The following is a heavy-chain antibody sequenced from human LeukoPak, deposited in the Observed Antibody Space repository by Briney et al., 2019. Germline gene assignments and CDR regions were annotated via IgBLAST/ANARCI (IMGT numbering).Heavy chain of an antibody. J-gene: IGHJ6*02. V-gene: IGHV3-21*01. CDR3: ARDKNYDFWSGYYGGVDYYYCGMDV. CDR1: GFTFSSYS. CDR2: ISSSSSYI. Sequence: GGSLRLSCAASGFTFSSYSMNWVRQAPGKGLEWVSSISSSSSYIYYADSVKGRFTISRDNAKNSLYLQMNSLRAEDTAVYYCARDKNYDFWSGYYGGVDYYYCGMDVWGQGTTVTVSS. D-gene: IGHD3-3*01.